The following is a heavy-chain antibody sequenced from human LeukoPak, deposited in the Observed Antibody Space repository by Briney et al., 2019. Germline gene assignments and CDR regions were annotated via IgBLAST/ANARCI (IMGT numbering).Heavy chain of an antibody. CDR1: GFTFSSYW. CDR3: ARETYYYDSSGYYYDRYYFDY. V-gene: IGHV3-7*01. Sequence: GGSLRLSCEASGFTFSSYWMSWVRQAPGKGLEWVANIKQDGSEKYYVDSVKGRFTISRDNAKNSLYLQMNSLRAEDTAVYYCARETYYYDSSGYYYDRYYFDYWGQGTLVTVSS. CDR2: IKQDGSEK. J-gene: IGHJ4*02. D-gene: IGHD3-22*01.